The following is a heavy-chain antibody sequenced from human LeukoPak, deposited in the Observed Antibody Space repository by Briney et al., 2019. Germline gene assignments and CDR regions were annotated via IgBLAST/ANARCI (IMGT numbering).Heavy chain of an antibody. CDR1: VGSFSGYY. CDR3: VREREGYFDL. CDR2: INHSGST. J-gene: IGHJ2*01. Sequence: PSETLSLTCAVYVGSFSGYYWSWIRQPPGKGLEWIGEINHSGSTNYNPSLKSRVTISVDTSKNQFSLKLSAVTAADTALYYCVREREGYFDLWGRGTLVTVSS. V-gene: IGHV4-34*01.